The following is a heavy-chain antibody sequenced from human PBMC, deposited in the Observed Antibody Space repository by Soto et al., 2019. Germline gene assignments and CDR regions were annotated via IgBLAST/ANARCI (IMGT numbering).Heavy chain of an antibody. J-gene: IGHJ6*02. V-gene: IGHV3-23*01. D-gene: IGHD6-13*01. Sequence: EVQLLESGGGLVQPGESLRLSCAASGFTFSIYAMMWVRQSPGKGQEWVAGMTGSGGDIRYADSVKGRFTISKDNSKNTLYLQMNSLRAEDTAMYYCARDQRQLVVGNYYYYYYGMDVWGQGTTVTVSS. CDR1: GFTFSIYA. CDR2: MTGSGGDI. CDR3: ARDQRQLVVGNYYYYYYGMDV.